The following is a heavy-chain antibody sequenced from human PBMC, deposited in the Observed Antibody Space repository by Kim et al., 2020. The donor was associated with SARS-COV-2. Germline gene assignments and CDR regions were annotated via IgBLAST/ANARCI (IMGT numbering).Heavy chain of an antibody. V-gene: IGHV3-23*01. Sequence: GGSLRLSCAASGFTFSSYAMSWVRQAPGKGLEWVSAISGSGGSTYYADSVKGRFTISRDNSKNTLYLQMNSLRAEDTAVYYCAKAGEMKLRYFDWTHKGPFDYWGQGTLVTVSS. CDR3: AKAGEMKLRYFDWTHKGPFDY. D-gene: IGHD3-9*01. J-gene: IGHJ4*02. CDR2: ISGSGGST. CDR1: GFTFSSYA.